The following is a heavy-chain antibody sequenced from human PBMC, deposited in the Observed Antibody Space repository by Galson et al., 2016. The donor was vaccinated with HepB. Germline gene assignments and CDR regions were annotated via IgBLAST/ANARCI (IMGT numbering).Heavy chain of an antibody. CDR2: TYFRSKWYN. V-gene: IGHV6-1*01. CDR3: ARDVGSTLAARSFDY. D-gene: IGHD6-6*01. CDR1: GDSVSSNTAA. Sequence: CAISGDSVSSNTAAWNWIGQSPSRGLEWLGRTYFRSKWYNDCTMSVKSRIIISPDTSKNQFSLQLNSATPEDTAVYYCARDVGSTLAARSFDYWGQGTLVTVSS. J-gene: IGHJ4*02.